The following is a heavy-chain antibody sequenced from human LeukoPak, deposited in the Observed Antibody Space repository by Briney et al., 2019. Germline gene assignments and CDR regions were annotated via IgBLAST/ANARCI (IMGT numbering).Heavy chain of an antibody. CDR2: IYYTGST. CDR3: ARTSGSYYLSPDY. V-gene: IGHV4-59*08. Sequence: SETLSLTCTVSGGSLSGYYWSWIRQPPGKGLEWIGYIYYTGSTNYNPSLKSRVTISADTSKNQFSLRLSSVTAADTAVYYCARTSGSYYLSPDYWGQGTLVTVSS. CDR1: GGSLSGYY. D-gene: IGHD1-26*01. J-gene: IGHJ4*02.